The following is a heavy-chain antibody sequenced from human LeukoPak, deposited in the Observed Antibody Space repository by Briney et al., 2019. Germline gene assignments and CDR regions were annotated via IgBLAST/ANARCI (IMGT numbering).Heavy chain of an antibody. CDR3: ANPLPKQSLQHEPPPSGY. V-gene: IGHV3-23*01. J-gene: IGHJ4*02. D-gene: IGHD6-19*01. CDR1: GVTFNSYA. Sequence: GGGLRLSRAASGVTFNSYALSWVRHAPGKGLEWVSSISGSGDRTFYTDSAKGRFTISRDNSKNTLYLQMNSLRADDTALYYCANPLPKQSLQHEPPPSGYWGRGTLVTVSS. CDR2: ISGSGDRT.